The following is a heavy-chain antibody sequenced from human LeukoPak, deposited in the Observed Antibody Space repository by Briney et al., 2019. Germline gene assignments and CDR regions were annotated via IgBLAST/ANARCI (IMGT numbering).Heavy chain of an antibody. CDR1: GFTFSDYY. J-gene: IGHJ4*02. CDR3: ARAPYGDNGYTAEVADY. CDR2: FSSSGNTT. V-gene: IGHV3-11*01. D-gene: IGHD3-16*01. Sequence: GGSLRLSCAASGFTFSDYYMSWIRQAPGKGLECVSYFSSSGNTTYHADSVKGRFTISRDNAKNTLYLQMNRLRAEDTAVYYCARAPYGDNGYTAEVADYWGQGTLVTVSS.